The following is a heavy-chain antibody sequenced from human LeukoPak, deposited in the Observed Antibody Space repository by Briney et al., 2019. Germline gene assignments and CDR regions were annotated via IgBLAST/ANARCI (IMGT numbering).Heavy chain of an antibody. CDR2: IYSGGST. CDR1: GFTVSSNY. V-gene: IGHV3-53*01. Sequence: GGSLRLSCAASGFTVSSNYMSWVRQAPGKGLEWVSVIYSGGSTYYADSVKGRFTISRDNSKNTLYLQMNSLRAEDTAVYYCAREMTTDYYYYGMDVWGQGTTVTVPS. D-gene: IGHD4-11*01. CDR3: AREMTTDYYYYGMDV. J-gene: IGHJ6*02.